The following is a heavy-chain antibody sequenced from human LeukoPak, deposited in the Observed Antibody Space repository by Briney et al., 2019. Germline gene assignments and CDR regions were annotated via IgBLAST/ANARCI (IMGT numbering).Heavy chain of an antibody. D-gene: IGHD3-22*01. CDR3: ASQFLLPFDY. J-gene: IGHJ4*02. CDR2: TIPILGIA. CDR1: GYTFTGYY. V-gene: IGHV1-69*02. Sequence: SVKASCKASGYTFTGYYMHWVRQAHGQGLEWMGRTIPILGIAKYAQKFQGRLTITADTSTSTAYMQLTNLRSDDTAVYYCASQFLLPFDYWGRGTLVTVSS.